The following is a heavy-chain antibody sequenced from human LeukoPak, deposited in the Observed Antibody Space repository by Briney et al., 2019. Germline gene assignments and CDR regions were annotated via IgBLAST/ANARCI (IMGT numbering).Heavy chain of an antibody. CDR2: IYISGST. D-gene: IGHD6-6*01. CDR1: GGSISNYY. Sequence: SETLSLTCTVSGGSISNYYWSWIRQPAGKGLEWIGRIYISGSTNYNPSLKSRVTMSVDTSKNQFSLKPDSVTAADTAVYYCARDVRRSSSSSNSYYYYMDVWGKGTTVTVSS. J-gene: IGHJ6*03. V-gene: IGHV4-4*07. CDR3: ARDVRRSSSSSNSYYYYMDV.